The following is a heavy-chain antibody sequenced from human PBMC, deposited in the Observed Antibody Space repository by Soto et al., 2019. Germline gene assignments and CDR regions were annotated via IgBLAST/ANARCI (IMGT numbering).Heavy chain of an antibody. D-gene: IGHD3-16*01. Sequence: QVQLVQSGAEVKKPGASVKVSCKASGYTFNFYGITWVRQAPGQGLEWMGWISGFNGNTNYAADLQGRVTMTTDTSTRTAYMELRGLRSDDTAVYYCAGIGVSSGHESPDFDSWGQGTLVTVSS. CDR1: GYTFNFYG. CDR3: AGIGVSSGHESPDFDS. CDR2: ISGFNGNT. J-gene: IGHJ4*02. V-gene: IGHV1-18*01.